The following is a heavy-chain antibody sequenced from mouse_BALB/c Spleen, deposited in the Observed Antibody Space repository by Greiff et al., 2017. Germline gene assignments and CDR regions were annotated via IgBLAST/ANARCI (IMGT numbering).Heavy chain of an antibody. J-gene: IGHJ4*01. Sequence: EVQGVESGGGLVQPGGSRKLSCAASGFTFSSFGMHWVRQAPEKGLEWVAYISSGSSTIYYADTVKGRFTISRDNPKNTLFLQMTSLRSEDTAMYYCARGGVRPYYAMDYWGQGTSVTVSS. D-gene: IGHD2-14*01. CDR1: GFTFSSFG. V-gene: IGHV5-17*02. CDR3: ARGGVRPYYAMDY. CDR2: ISSGSSTI.